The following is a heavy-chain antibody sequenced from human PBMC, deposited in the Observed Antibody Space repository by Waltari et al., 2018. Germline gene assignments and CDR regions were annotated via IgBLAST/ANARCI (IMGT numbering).Heavy chain of an antibody. Sequence: QVQLQQWGTGLLKPSETLSLTCAVYGGSFSGYYWSWIRQPPGKGLEWIGEINHSGSTNYNPSLKSRVTISVDTSKNQFSLKLSSVTAADTAVYYCARGRRWLQLFDYWGQGTLVIVSS. CDR2: INHSGST. CDR1: GGSFSGYY. J-gene: IGHJ4*02. D-gene: IGHD5-18*01. CDR3: ARGRRWLQLFDY. V-gene: IGHV4-34*01.